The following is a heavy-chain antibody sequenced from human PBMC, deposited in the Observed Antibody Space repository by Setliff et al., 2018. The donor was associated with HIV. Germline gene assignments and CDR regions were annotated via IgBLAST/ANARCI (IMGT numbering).Heavy chain of an antibody. CDR1: GGSINSSSYY. J-gene: IGHJ6*02. CDR3: ARLRWAATAGTWDYYYYGMDV. CDR2: VYYSGST. V-gene: IGHV4-39*07. Sequence: PSETLSLTCTVSGGSINSSSYYWGWIRQPPGKGLEWIGSVYYSGSTNYNPSLKSRVTIPVDTSKNQFSLKVRSVTAADTAVYYCARLRWAATAGTWDYYYYGMDVWGQGTTVTVSS. D-gene: IGHD6-13*01.